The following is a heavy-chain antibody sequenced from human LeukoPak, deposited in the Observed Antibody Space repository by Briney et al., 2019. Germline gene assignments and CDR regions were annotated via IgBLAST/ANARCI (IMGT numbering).Heavy chain of an antibody. Sequence: PSETLSLTCAVYGGSFSGYYWSWIRQPPGKGLEWIGEINHSGSTNYNPSLKSRVTISVDTSKNQFSLKLSSVTAADTAVYYCASFTYYYDSSGYPLDYWGQGTLVTVSS. D-gene: IGHD3-22*01. CDR2: INHSGST. J-gene: IGHJ4*02. CDR1: GGSFSGYY. V-gene: IGHV4-34*01. CDR3: ASFTYYYDSSGYPLDY.